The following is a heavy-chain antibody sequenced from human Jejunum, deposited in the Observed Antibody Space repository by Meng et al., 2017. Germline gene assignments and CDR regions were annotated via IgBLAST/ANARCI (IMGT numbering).Heavy chain of an antibody. V-gene: IGHV4-39*07. CDR2: IYYSGTT. J-gene: IGHJ6*02. CDR3: ARVSVRGFYGIDV. D-gene: IGHD3-10*02. Sequence: SETLSLTCSVSGGSISSGDYHWGWIRQPPGKGLEWTGSIYYSGTTFYNPSLKSRLTISIDRYKNQFSLKLTSVTAADTAVYYCARVSVRGFYGIDVWGQGTTVTV. CDR1: GGSISSGDYH.